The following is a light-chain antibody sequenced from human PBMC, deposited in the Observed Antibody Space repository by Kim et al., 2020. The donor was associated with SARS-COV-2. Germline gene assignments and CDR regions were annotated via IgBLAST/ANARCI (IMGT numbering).Light chain of an antibody. CDR3: NSRDSSGNRV. J-gene: IGLJ2*01. CDR1: SLRSYY. V-gene: IGLV3-19*01. Sequence: SSELTQDPAVSVALGQTVRITCQGESLRSYYASWYQQKPGQAPVLVIYGKNNRPSGIPDRFSGSSSGNTASLTITGAQAEDEADYYCNSRDSSGNRVFGGGTKLTVL. CDR2: GKN.